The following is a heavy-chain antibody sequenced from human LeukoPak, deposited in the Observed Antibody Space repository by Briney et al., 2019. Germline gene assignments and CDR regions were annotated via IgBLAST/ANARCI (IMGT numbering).Heavy chain of an antibody. Sequence: PSETLSLTCVVYGGSFSGYYWSWIRQPPGKGLEGIGKINHSGSTNYNPSLKSRVTISVDTSKNQFSLKLTSVTAADTAVYYCARAVEYNFWSGLQRRAATFDYWGQGTLVTVSS. CDR1: GGSFSGYY. D-gene: IGHD3-3*01. V-gene: IGHV4-34*01. CDR2: INHSGST. CDR3: ARAVEYNFWSGLQRRAATFDY. J-gene: IGHJ4*02.